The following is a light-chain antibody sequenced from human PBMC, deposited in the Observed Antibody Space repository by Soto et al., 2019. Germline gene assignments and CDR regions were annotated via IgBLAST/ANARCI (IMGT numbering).Light chain of an antibody. CDR1: SSDVGGYNF. CDR3: SSYIPSTTTHWV. CDR2: EVS. J-gene: IGLJ3*02. V-gene: IGLV2-14*01. Sequence: QSALTQPASVSGSPGQSITISCTGTSSDVGGYNFVSWYQQLPGEAPRLIIYEVSNRPSGVSHRFSGSKSGNTASLTISGLRAEDEADYYCSSYIPSTTTHWVFGGGTKLTVL.